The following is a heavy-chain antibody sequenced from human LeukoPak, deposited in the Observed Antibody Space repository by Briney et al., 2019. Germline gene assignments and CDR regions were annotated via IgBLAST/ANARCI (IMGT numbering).Heavy chain of an antibody. CDR1: GYTFTIDY. CDR3: ARSPMTNAFDI. CDR2: INPSGGST. J-gene: IGHJ3*02. D-gene: IGHD3-22*01. V-gene: IGHV1-46*01. Sequence: ASVKVSSEASGYTFTIDYMQWVPQAPGQGLEWMGIINPSGGSTSYAQKFQGRVTMTRDMSTSTVYMELSSLRSEDTAVYYCARSPMTNAFDIWGQGTMVTVSS.